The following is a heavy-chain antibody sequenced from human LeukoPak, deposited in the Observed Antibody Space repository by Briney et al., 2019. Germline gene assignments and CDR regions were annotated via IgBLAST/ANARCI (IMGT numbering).Heavy chain of an antibody. CDR2: INKDGSTI. Sequence: GGSLRLSCGASGYTFSGYWMHWVRQAPGKGLVWVSRINKDGSTITYTDSVKGRFTMSRDNAQNTLSLEMKSLRVEDTAVYYCVRGGTSGSGDYWGQGTLVTVSA. J-gene: IGHJ4*02. CDR3: VRGGTSGSGDY. V-gene: IGHV3-74*01. D-gene: IGHD3-10*01. CDR1: GYTFSGYW.